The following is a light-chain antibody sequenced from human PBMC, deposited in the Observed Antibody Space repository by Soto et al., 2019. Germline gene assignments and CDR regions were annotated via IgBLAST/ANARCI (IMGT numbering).Light chain of an antibody. V-gene: IGKV3-20*01. CDR1: QSVSGTS. CDR2: DAS. Sequence: EIVLTQSPGTLSLSPGERVTLSCRASQSVSGTSLAWYQHKPGQAPRLLIYDASSRAAGVPDRFSGSGSGTDFTLSISRLEPEDFVTYYCQQYGTSIYTFGQGTKLEIK. CDR3: QQYGTSIYT. J-gene: IGKJ2*01.